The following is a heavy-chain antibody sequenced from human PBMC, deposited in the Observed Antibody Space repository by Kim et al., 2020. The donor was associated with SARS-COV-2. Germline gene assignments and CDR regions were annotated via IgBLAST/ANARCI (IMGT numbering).Heavy chain of an antibody. V-gene: IGHV3-15*01. CDR2: T. J-gene: IGHJ2*01. D-gene: IGHD2-2*01. Sequence: TDDATTLKGRFTLSRDASENTLYLQMNSLKTEDTAVYYCLYQLPAGYFDLWGRGTLVTVSS. CDR3: LYQLPAGYFDL.